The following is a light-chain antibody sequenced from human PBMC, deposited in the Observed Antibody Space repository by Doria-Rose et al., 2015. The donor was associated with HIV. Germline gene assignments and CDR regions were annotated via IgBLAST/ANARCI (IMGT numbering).Light chain of an antibody. Sequence: TQSPESLGMSLGERATLNCKSNQSLLYTSKNYLAWYQQKPGQPPKLLIYWASTRQSGVPARFSGSGSGTDFTLTISSLEVEDVAVYYCQQYYDTPSFGPGTPVDIK. CDR3: QQYYDTPS. J-gene: IGKJ3*01. CDR1: QSLLYTSKNY. CDR2: WAS. V-gene: IGKV4-1*01.